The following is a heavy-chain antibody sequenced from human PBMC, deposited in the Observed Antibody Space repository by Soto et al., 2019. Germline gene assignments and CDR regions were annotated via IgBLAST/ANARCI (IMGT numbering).Heavy chain of an antibody. CDR3: ARGSDSSGCSDP. CDR2: MNPNSGNT. CDR1: GYTFTSYD. D-gene: IGHD6-19*01. J-gene: IGHJ5*02. V-gene: IGHV1-8*01. Sequence: QVQLVQSGAEVKKPGASVKVSCKASGYTFTSYDINWVRQATGPGLEWMGWMNPNSGNTGYAQEFQGRVTMTRNTSISTAYMELSSLRSEDTAVYYCARGSDSSGCSDPWGQGTLVTVSS.